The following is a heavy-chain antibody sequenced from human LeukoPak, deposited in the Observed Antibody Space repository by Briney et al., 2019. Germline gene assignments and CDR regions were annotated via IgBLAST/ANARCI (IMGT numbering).Heavy chain of an antibody. Sequence: PGGSLRLSCAASGFTFSTYWMSWVRQAPGKGLEWVANIKQDGGEKYYVDSVKGRFTISRDNAKNSLYLQMNSLRAEDTAVYYCARAHPNDYSNPLDYWGQGTLVTVSS. CDR3: ARAHPNDYSNPLDY. V-gene: IGHV3-7*01. CDR2: IKQDGGEK. J-gene: IGHJ4*02. D-gene: IGHD4-11*01. CDR1: GFTFSTYW.